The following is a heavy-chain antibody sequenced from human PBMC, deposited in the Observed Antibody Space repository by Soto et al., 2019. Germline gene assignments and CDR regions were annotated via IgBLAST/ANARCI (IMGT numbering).Heavy chain of an antibody. Sequence: GESLKISCKGSGYSFTGYWISWVRQMTGKGLEWMGRIDPSDSYTNYSPSFQGHVTISAAKSISTAYLQWSSLKASDTAMYYCARPTYYSDSSANYQYYFDAWGQG. J-gene: IGHJ4*02. CDR2: IDPSDSYT. D-gene: IGHD3-22*01. V-gene: IGHV5-10-1*01. CDR3: ARPTYYSDSSANYQYYFDA. CDR1: GYSFTGYW.